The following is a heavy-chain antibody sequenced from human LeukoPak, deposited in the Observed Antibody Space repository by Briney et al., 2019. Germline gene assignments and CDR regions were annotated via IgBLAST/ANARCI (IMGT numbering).Heavy chain of an antibody. CDR2: IIPIFGTA. Sequence: ASVNVSCKASGGTISRYAISWVRQAPGQGLEWMGGIIPIFGTANYAQKFQGRVTITTDESTSTAYMELSSLRSEGTAVYYCARTGGYNYMGYYWGQGTLVTVSS. J-gene: IGHJ4*02. CDR3: ARTGGYNYMGYY. CDR1: GGTISRYA. D-gene: IGHD5-24*01. V-gene: IGHV1-69*05.